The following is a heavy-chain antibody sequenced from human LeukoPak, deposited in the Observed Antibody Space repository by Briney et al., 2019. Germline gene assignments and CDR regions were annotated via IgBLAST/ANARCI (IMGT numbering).Heavy chain of an antibody. V-gene: IGHV3-66*02. CDR3: ARDKYADDAFDI. CDR2: IYSGGST. D-gene: IGHD2-2*01. Sequence: PGGSLRLSCAASEFTVSSNYMSWVRQAPGKGLEWVSVIYSGGSTYYADSVKGRFTISRDNSKNTLYLQMNSLRAEDTAVYYCARDKYADDAFDIWGQGTMVTVSS. J-gene: IGHJ3*02. CDR1: EFTVSSNY.